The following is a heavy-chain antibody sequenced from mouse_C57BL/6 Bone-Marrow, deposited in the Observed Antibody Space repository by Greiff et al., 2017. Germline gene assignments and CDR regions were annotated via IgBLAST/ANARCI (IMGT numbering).Heavy chain of an antibody. V-gene: IGHV1-42*01. CDR2: INPSTGGT. CDR3: ARPYGYDIFDY. CDR1: GYSFTGYY. Sequence: VHVKQSGPELVKPGASVKISCKASGYSFTGYYMNWVKQSPEKSLEWIGEINPSTGGTTYNQKFKAKATLTVDKSSSTAYMQLKSLTSEDSAVYYCARPYGYDIFDYWGQGTTLTVSS. J-gene: IGHJ2*01. D-gene: IGHD2-2*01.